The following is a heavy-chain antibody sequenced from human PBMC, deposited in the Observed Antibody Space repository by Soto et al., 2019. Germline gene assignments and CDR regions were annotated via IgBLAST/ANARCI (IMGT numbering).Heavy chain of an antibody. Sequence: SETLSLTCAVSGYSISSGYYWGWFRQPPGKGLEWIGSIYHSGSTYYNPSLKSRVTISVDTSKNQFSLKLSSVTAADTAVYYCARGSGVTQHNWFDPWGQGTLVT. D-gene: IGHD1-26*01. CDR2: IYHSGST. V-gene: IGHV4-38-2*01. CDR3: ARGSGVTQHNWFDP. CDR1: GYSISSGYY. J-gene: IGHJ5*02.